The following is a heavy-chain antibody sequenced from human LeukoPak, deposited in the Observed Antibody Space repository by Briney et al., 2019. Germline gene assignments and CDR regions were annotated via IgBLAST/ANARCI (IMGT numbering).Heavy chain of an antibody. J-gene: IGHJ6*03. CDR3: ARMVRGIILGPNYYSYSMDV. V-gene: IGHV4-39*01. CDR2: IYYSGST. CDR1: GGSINSHTFY. Sequence: SETLSLTCTVSGGSINSHTFYWAWIRQPPGKGLEWIGNIYYSGSTYYNPSLKSRVTISITTSKNQFSLNLTSVSAADRAVYYCARMVRGIILGPNYYSYSMDVWGKGATVTVSS. D-gene: IGHD3-10*01.